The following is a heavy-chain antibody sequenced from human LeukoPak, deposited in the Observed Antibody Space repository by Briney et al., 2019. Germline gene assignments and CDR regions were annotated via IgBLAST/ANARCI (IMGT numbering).Heavy chain of an antibody. CDR1: GYTFTGYY. J-gene: IGHJ3*02. V-gene: IGHV1-2*02. CDR3: AVGGTIWFGDHDAFDI. CDR2: INPNSGGT. Sequence: ASVKVSCKASGYTFTGYYMHWVRQAPGQGLEWMGWINPNSGGTNYAQKFQGRVTMTRDTSISTAYMELSRLRSDDTAVYYCAVGGTIWFGDHDAFDIWGQGTMVTVSS. D-gene: IGHD3-10*01.